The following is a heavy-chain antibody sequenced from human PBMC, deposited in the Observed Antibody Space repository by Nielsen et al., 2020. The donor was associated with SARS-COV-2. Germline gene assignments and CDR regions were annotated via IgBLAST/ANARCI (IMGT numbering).Heavy chain of an antibody. CDR3: ARAYHNYYYAMDV. CDR1: GFTFSSYS. D-gene: IGHD1-14*01. Sequence: GESLKISCAASGFTFSSYSMNWVRQAPGKGLEWVSSIGISSSSFYYTDSVRGRFTISRDNAKSSLYLQLTSLRAEDTAVYYCARAYHNYYYAMDVWGQGTTVTVSS. CDR2: IGISSSSF. J-gene: IGHJ6*02. V-gene: IGHV3-21*01.